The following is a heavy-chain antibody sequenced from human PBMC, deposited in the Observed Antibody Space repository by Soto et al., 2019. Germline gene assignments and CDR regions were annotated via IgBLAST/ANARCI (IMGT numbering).Heavy chain of an antibody. CDR2: ISSSSSYI. CDR1: GFTFSSYS. V-gene: IGHV3-21*01. Sequence: EVQLVESGGGLVKPGGSLRLSCAASGFTFSSYSMNWVRQAPGKGLAWVSSISSSSSYIYYADSVKGRFTISRDNAKNSLYLQMNSLRAEDTAVYYCARDLGAVAYWFDPWGQGTLVTVSS. D-gene: IGHD6-19*01. J-gene: IGHJ5*02. CDR3: ARDLGAVAYWFDP.